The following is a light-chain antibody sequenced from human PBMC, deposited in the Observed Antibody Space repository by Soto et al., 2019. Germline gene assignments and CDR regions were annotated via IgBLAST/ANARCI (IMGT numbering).Light chain of an antibody. CDR1: QSVSSSY. CDR3: QQYGSSPPIT. V-gene: IGKV3-20*01. Sequence: EIVLTQYPGTLSLSPGERATRSCRAVQSVSSSYLAWYQQKPGQAPRLLIYGASSRATGIPDRFSGSGSGTDFTLTISRLEPEDFAVYYCQQYGSSPPITFGQGTRLEIK. J-gene: IGKJ5*01. CDR2: GAS.